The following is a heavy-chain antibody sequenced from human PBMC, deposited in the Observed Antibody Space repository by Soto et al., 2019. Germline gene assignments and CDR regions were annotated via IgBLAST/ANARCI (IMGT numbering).Heavy chain of an antibody. Sequence: SETLSLTCTVSGGSISSGGYYWSWIRQHPGKGLEWIGYIYYSGSTYYNPSLKSRVTISVDTSKNQFSLKLSSVTAADTAVYYCARDPVSSTSRTPGYWGQGTLVTVSS. V-gene: IGHV4-31*03. CDR3: ARDPVSSTSRTPGY. CDR2: IYYSGST. CDR1: GGSISSGGYY. J-gene: IGHJ4*02. D-gene: IGHD2-2*01.